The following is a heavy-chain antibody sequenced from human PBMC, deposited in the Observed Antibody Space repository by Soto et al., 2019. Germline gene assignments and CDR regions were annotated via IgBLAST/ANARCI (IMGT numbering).Heavy chain of an antibody. CDR2: IYYSGST. D-gene: IGHD6-19*01. CDR3: ARHGVRQWLVYKDWFDP. Sequence: QLQLQESGPGLVKPSETLSLTCTVSGGSISSSSYYWGWIRQPPGKGLEWIGSIYYSGSTYYNPSLKSRVTISVDTSKNQFSLKLSSVTAADTAVYYCARHGVRQWLVYKDWFDPWGQGTLVTVSS. CDR1: GGSISSSSYY. J-gene: IGHJ5*02. V-gene: IGHV4-39*01.